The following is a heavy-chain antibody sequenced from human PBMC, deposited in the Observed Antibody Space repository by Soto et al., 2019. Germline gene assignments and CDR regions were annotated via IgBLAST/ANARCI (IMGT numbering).Heavy chain of an antibody. D-gene: IGHD2-15*01. Sequence: GESLKISCKGSGYSFTSYWIGWVRQMPGKGLEWMGIIYPGDSDTRYSPSFQGQVTISADKSISTAYLQWSSLKASDTAMYYCARQYDCSGGSCYSPAHYYYYMDVWGKGTTVTVS. J-gene: IGHJ6*03. CDR2: IYPGDSDT. V-gene: IGHV5-51*01. CDR1: GYSFTSYW. CDR3: ARQYDCSGGSCYSPAHYYYYMDV.